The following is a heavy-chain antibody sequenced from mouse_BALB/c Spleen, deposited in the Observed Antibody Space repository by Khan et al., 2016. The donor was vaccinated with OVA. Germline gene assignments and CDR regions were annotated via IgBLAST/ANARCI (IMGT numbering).Heavy chain of an antibody. V-gene: IGHV1S132*01. Sequence: QVKLQQSGAELMRPGASVKLSCKTSGYIFTSYWIHWVTQRSGQGLEWIARIYPGTGSTYYNEKFKGKATLTADKSSSTAYMQLSSLKSEVSAVYFGTRGGDDNHSMDYWGQGTSVTVSS. D-gene: IGHD1-3*01. J-gene: IGHJ4*01. CDR2: IYPGTGST. CDR3: TRGGDDNHSMDY. CDR1: GYIFTSYW.